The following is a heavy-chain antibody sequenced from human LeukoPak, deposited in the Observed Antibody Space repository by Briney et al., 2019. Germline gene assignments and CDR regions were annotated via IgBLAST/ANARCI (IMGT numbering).Heavy chain of an antibody. J-gene: IGHJ5*02. Sequence: ASVKVSCKASGYTLTAYYIHWVRQAPGQGPEWMGWIYPKSGGTNSAQKFQGRVTMTRDTSISTAYMELSRLKFDDTAVYYCARVSTSGYRDWLDPWGQGTLVTISS. CDR3: ARVSTSGYRDWLDP. D-gene: IGHD3-9*01. V-gene: IGHV1-2*02. CDR1: GYTLTAYY. CDR2: IYPKSGGT.